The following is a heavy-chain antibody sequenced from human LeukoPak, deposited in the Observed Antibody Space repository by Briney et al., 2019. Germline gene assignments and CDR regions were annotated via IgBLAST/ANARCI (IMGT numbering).Heavy chain of an antibody. V-gene: IGHV3-30*18. CDR3: AKSYSWVTTSPWFDP. CDR1: GFTFSSYV. Sequence: GASLRLSCAASGFTFSSYVMHWVRQAPGKGLGWVAVISYDGSNKYYADSVKGRFTISRDNSKNTLYLQMNSLRAEDTAVYYCAKSYSWVTTSPWFDPWGQGTLVTVSS. CDR2: ISYDGSNK. D-gene: IGHD4-17*01. J-gene: IGHJ5*02.